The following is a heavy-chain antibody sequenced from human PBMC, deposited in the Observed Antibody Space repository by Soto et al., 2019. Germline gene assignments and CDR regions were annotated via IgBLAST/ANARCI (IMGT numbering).Heavy chain of an antibody. Sequence: GGSLRLSCAASGFTFSSYAMSWVRQAPGKGLEWVSAISGSGGSTYYADSVKGRFTISRDNSKNTLYLQMNSLRAEDTAVYYCAKGDGKSGSSDKTTDAFDIWGQGTMVTVSS. D-gene: IGHD1-26*01. V-gene: IGHV3-23*01. CDR1: GFTFSSYA. CDR3: AKGDGKSGSSDKTTDAFDI. J-gene: IGHJ3*02. CDR2: ISGSGGST.